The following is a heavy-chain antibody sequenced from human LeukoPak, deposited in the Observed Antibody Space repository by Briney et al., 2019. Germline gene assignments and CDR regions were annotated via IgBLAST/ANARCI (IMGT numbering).Heavy chain of an antibody. D-gene: IGHD1-1*01. J-gene: IGHJ4*02. CDR1: GGSISSGCYY. CDR3: ARERNGEAFDY. Sequence: PSETLSLTCTVSGGSISSGCYYWSWLRQHPGKGLEWIGYIYYSGSTYYNPSLKSRVTISVDTSKNQFSLKLSSVTAADTAVYYCARERNGEAFDYWGQGTLVTVSS. V-gene: IGHV4-31*03. CDR2: IYYSGST.